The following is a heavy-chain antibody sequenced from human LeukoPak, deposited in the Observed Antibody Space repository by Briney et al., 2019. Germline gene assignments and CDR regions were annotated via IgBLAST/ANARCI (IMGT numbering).Heavy chain of an antibody. CDR1: GFAFSSYA. J-gene: IGHJ4*02. D-gene: IGHD6-13*01. V-gene: IGHV3-30-3*01. CDR3: ARVKGGIAAAGNYFDY. CDR2: VSYDGGSK. Sequence: GGSLRLSCAASGFAFSSYAMHWVRQGPGKGPEWVALVSYDGGSKYYADSVKGRITISRDNSKNTLRLQMNSLRTEDTAVYYCARVKGGIAAAGNYFDYWGQGTLVTVSS.